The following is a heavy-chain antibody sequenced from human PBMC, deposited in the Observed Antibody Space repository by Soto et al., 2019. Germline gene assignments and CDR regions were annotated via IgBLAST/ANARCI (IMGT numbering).Heavy chain of an antibody. J-gene: IGHJ5*02. CDR1: GDSVSSNSAA. CDR3: ARSTVVVPAALDHNWFDP. V-gene: IGHV6-1*01. D-gene: IGHD2-2*01. Sequence: PSETLSLTCAISGDSVSSNSAAWNWIRQSPSRGLEWLGRTYYRSKWYNDYAVSVKSRITINPDTSKNQFSLQLNSVTPEDTAVYYCARSTVVVPAALDHNWFDPWGQGTLVTVSS. CDR2: TYYRSKWYN.